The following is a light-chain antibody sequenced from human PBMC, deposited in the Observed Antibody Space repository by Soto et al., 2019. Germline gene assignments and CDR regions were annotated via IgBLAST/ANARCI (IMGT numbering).Light chain of an antibody. Sequence: QSALTQPPSASGSPGQSVTISCTGTSSDVGGYNYVSWYQQHTGKAPKLMIYEVSKRPSGVPDRFSGSKSGNTASLTVSGLQAEDEADYYCSSYAGSNAHVVFGGGTKLTVL. V-gene: IGLV2-8*01. J-gene: IGLJ2*01. CDR3: SSYAGSNAHVV. CDR1: SSDVGGYNY. CDR2: EVS.